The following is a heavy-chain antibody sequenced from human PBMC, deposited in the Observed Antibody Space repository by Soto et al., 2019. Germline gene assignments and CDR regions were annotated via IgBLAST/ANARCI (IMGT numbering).Heavy chain of an antibody. Sequence: SETLSLTCTVSGGSISSYYWSWIRQPPGKGLEWIGYIYYSGSTNYNPSLKSRVTISVDTSKNQFSLKLSSVTAADTAVYYCARDGSLSSSGWFDPWGQGTLVTVSS. D-gene: IGHD6-6*01. J-gene: IGHJ5*02. CDR3: ARDGSLSSSGWFDP. V-gene: IGHV4-59*01. CDR2: IYYSGST. CDR1: GGSISSYY.